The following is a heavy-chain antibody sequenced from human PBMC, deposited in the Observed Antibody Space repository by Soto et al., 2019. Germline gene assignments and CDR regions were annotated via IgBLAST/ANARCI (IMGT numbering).Heavy chain of an antibody. CDR3: ARDPFGWQQLVSDKWYYYMDV. CDR2: INPNSGGT. V-gene: IGHV1-2*04. J-gene: IGHJ6*03. Sequence: ASVKVSCKASGYTFTGYYMHWVRQAPGQGLEWMGWINPNSGGTNYAQKFQGWVTMTRDTSISTAYMELSRLRSDDTAVYYCARDPFGWQQLVSDKWYYYMDVWGKGTTVTVSS. CDR1: GYTFTGYY. D-gene: IGHD6-13*01.